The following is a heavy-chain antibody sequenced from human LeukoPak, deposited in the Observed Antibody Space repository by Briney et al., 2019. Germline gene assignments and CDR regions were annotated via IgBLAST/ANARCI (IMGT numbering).Heavy chain of an antibody. J-gene: IGHJ1*01. V-gene: IGHV3-48*02. CDR1: GFTFSTYS. Sequence: PGGSLRLSCAASGFTFSTYSMDWVRQAPGKGLEWISYIRSSTSTMYYADSVKGRFTISRDNAKNSLYLQMNSLRDEDTAVYYCARDSAYYDSSGYFSYWGQGTLVTVSS. D-gene: IGHD3-22*01. CDR3: ARDSAYYDSSGYFSY. CDR2: IRSSTSTM.